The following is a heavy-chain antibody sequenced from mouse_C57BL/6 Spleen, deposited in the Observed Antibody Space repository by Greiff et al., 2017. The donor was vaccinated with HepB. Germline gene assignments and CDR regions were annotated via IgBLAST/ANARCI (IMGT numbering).Heavy chain of an antibody. CDR3: ARSGFTTVVAPFAY. CDR2: IYPGDGDT. D-gene: IGHD1-1*01. Sequence: QVQLQQSGPELVKPGASVKISCKASGYAFSSSWMNWVKQRPGKGLEWIGRIYPGDGDTNYNGKFKGKATLTADKSSSTAYMQLSSLTSEDSAVYFCARSGFTTVVAPFAYWGQGTLVTVSA. V-gene: IGHV1-82*01. J-gene: IGHJ3*01. CDR1: GYAFSSSW.